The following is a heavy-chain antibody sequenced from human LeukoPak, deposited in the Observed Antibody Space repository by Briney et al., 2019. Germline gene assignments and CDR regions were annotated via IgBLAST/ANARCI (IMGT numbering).Heavy chain of an antibody. CDR3: ARVKDVNDDITFQH. Sequence: GALRPPFLAPGFSFFSFCGSWVGQAPGKGRGGVGSIKQDGSQKYHVDSVKGRFTISRDNAKNSLFLQMNSLRVDDTAVYYCARVKDVNDDITFQHWGQGALVTVSS. CDR2: IKQDGSQK. D-gene: IGHD3-16*01. CDR1: GFSFFSFC. V-gene: IGHV3-7*01. J-gene: IGHJ1*01.